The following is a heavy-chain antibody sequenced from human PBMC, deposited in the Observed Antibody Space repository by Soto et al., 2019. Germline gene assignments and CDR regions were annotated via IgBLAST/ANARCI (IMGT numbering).Heavy chain of an antibody. CDR2: ISSNGGST. Sequence: GGFLRLSCSASGFTFSSYAMHWVRQAPGKGLEYVSAISSNGGSTYYADSVKGRFTISRDNSKNTLYLQMSSLRAEDTAVYYCVSDFWSGYSTAFDIWGQGTMVTVS. D-gene: IGHD3-3*01. V-gene: IGHV3-64D*08. J-gene: IGHJ3*02. CDR1: GFTFSSYA. CDR3: VSDFWSGYSTAFDI.